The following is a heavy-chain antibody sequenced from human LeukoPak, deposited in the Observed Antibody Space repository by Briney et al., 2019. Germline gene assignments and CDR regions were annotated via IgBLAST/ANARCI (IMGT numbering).Heavy chain of an antibody. D-gene: IGHD3-10*01. J-gene: IGHJ4*02. CDR3: TLIQGWGAGSYYRDF. V-gene: IGHV3-15*01. Sequence: GGSLRLSCAPSGLSISHDWMSGVRQAPGKGVEWVARVKSKSAGETTDYAAPVIGRLTISRGDSTNTLYMQMISLKTEETAVYYCTLIQGWGAGSYYRDFWGQGTLVTVSS. CDR1: GLSISHDW. CDR2: VKSKSAGETT.